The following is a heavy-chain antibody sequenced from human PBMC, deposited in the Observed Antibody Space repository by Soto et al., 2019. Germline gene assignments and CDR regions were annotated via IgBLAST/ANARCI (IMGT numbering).Heavy chain of an antibody. CDR3: AKSGRYSGYDFPFDY. CDR2: ISGSGGST. D-gene: IGHD5-12*01. Sequence: PGGSLRLSCAASGFTFSSYAMSWVRQAPGKGLQWVSAISGSGGSTFYADSVRGRFTISRDNSKNTLHLQMNSLRAEDTAVYYCAKSGRYSGYDFPFDYWGQGTLVTVSS. J-gene: IGHJ4*02. V-gene: IGHV3-23*01. CDR1: GFTFSSYA.